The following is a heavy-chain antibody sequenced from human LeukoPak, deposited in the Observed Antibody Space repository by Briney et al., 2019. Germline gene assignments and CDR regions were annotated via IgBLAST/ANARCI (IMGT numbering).Heavy chain of an antibody. V-gene: IGHV4-59*01. D-gene: IGHD3-10*01. Sequence: SETLSLTCTVSGGSISNYYWSWIRQPPGKGLEWIGYIYYSGSTNYNPSLRSRVTISVDPSKNQFSLKLSSVTAADTAVYYCARDRGGPRRYFDLWGRGTLVTVSS. J-gene: IGHJ2*01. CDR2: IYYSGST. CDR1: GGSISNYY. CDR3: ARDRGGPRRYFDL.